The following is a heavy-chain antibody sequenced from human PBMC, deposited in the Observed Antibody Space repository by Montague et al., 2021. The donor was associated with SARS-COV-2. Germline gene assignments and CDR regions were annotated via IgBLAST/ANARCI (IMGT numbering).Heavy chain of an antibody. CDR1: GASVASGNFY. D-gene: IGHD6-6*01. V-gene: IGHV4-61*01. CDR3: ARSRANVPSRPGFDY. J-gene: IGHJ4*02. Sequence: SETLSLTCTVSGASVASGNFYWSWIRQPPGKGLEWIGYMYYTGHTSYSPSLESRVTMPVDPSKNQFSLTLTSVTAADTAVYYCARSRANVPSRPGFDYWGQGALVTVSS. CDR2: MYYTGHT.